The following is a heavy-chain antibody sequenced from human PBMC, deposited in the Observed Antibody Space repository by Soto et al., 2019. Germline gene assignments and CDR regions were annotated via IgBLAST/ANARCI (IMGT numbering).Heavy chain of an antibody. CDR3: ARDHPTTVTNNWFDP. CDR2: ISAYNGNT. J-gene: IGHJ5*02. V-gene: IGHV1-18*01. D-gene: IGHD4-17*01. Sequence: QVQLVQSGAEVKKPGASVKVSCKASGYTFTSYGISWVRQAPGQGLEWMGWISAYNGNTNYAQKLQGRGTMTTDTSTSTAYMELRSLRSDDTAVYYCARDHPTTVTNNWFDPWGQGTLDTVSS. CDR1: GYTFTSYG.